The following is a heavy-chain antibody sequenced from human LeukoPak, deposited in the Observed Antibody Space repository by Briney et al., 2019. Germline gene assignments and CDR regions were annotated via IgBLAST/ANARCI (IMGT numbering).Heavy chain of an antibody. CDR3: ARSRFYFDY. CDR2: INSDGSNT. J-gene: IGHJ4*02. V-gene: IGHV3-74*01. CDR1: GFTFRTSW. Sequence: GGSLRLSCSASGFTFRTSWMHWVRQGPGKGLLWVAHINSDGSNTAYADSVKGRFTISRDNAKSTLYLQLNSLRAEDTAVYYCARSRFYFDYWGQGTLVTVSS.